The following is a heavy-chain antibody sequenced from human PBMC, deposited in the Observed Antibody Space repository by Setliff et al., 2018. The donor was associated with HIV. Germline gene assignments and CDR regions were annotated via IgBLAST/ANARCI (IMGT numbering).Heavy chain of an antibody. Sequence: ETLSLTCTVSGGSIDSTSYYWGWIRQPPGKGLEWIGSIYYSGTTYYNPSLKSRISISVDMSKNKFSLKLSSLTAADTAVYYCARGGLGVVTSFDSWGPGTLVTVS. J-gene: IGHJ4*02. CDR1: GGSIDSTSYY. D-gene: IGHD3-3*01. CDR3: ARGGLGVVTSFDS. CDR2: IYYSGTT. V-gene: IGHV4-39*07.